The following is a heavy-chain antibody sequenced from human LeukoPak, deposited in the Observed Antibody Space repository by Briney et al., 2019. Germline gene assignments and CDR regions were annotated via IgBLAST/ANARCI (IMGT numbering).Heavy chain of an antibody. D-gene: IGHD3-22*01. J-gene: IGHJ3*02. CDR2: IYYSGST. V-gene: IGHV4-59*01. CDR3: ARDHNAYDSSGHSNAFDI. Sequence: SQTLSLTCTVSGGSISTYYWSWIRQPPGKGLEWIGYIYYSGSTNYNPSLKSRVTISVDTSKNQFSLKLSSVTAADTAVYYCARDHNAYDSSGHSNAFDIWGQGTMVTVSS. CDR1: GGSISTYY.